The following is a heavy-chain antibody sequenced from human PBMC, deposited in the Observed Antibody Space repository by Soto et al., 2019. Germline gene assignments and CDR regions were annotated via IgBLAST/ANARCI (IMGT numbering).Heavy chain of an antibody. CDR1: GFIFSDYY. D-gene: IGHD2-21*01. Sequence: QVQLVESGGGLVKPGGSLRLSCAASGFIFSDYYMSWIRQDPGKGLEWVSYISSSSSNTNYADSVKGGFTISRDNAKNSLYLQMTSLRAEDRAVYYCARDSPRWCPYAWFDSWGQGTLVTVSS. J-gene: IGHJ5*01. V-gene: IGHV3-11*06. CDR3: ARDSPRWCPYAWFDS. CDR2: ISSSSSNT.